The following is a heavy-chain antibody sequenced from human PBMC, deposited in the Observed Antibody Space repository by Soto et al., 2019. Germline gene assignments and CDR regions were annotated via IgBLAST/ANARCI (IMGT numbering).Heavy chain of an antibody. CDR1: GGSISSGGYY. CDR2: IYYSGST. Sequence: SETLSLTCNVSGGSISSGGYYWSWIRQHPGKGLEWIGYIYYSGSTYYNPSLKSRVTISVDTSKNQSSLKLSSVTAADTAVYYCARQNGVVTAPLYYYYGMDVWGQGTTVTVSS. CDR3: ARQNGVVTAPLYYYYGMDV. V-gene: IGHV4-31*03. J-gene: IGHJ6*02. D-gene: IGHD3-3*01.